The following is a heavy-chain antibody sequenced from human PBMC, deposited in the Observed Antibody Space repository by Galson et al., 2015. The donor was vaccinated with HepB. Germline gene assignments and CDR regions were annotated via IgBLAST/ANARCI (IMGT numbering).Heavy chain of an antibody. CDR2: ISSSSSTI. CDR1: GFTFSSYS. Sequence: SLRLSCAASGFTFSSYSMNWVRQAPGKGLEWVSYISSSSSTIYYADSVKGRFTISRDNAKNSLYLQMNSLRAEDTAVYYCARVIYYYDSSGYLGWWFDPWGQGTLVTVSS. D-gene: IGHD3-22*01. CDR3: ARVIYYYDSSGYLGWWFDP. J-gene: IGHJ5*02. V-gene: IGHV3-48*01.